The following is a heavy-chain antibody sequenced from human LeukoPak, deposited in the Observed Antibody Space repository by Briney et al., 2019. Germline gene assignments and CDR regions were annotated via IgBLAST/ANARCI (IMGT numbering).Heavy chain of an antibody. CDR1: GYGFTSYW. D-gene: IGHD2-2*01. Sequence: GESLKISCKGSGYGFTSYWIGWVRQMPGKGLEWMGIIYPGDSDTRYSPSFQGQVTISADKSISTAYLQWSSLKASDTAMYYCARGVFDIVVVPAAIGYFDYWGQGTLVTVSS. CDR2: IYPGDSDT. CDR3: ARGVFDIVVVPAAIGYFDY. J-gene: IGHJ4*02. V-gene: IGHV5-51*01.